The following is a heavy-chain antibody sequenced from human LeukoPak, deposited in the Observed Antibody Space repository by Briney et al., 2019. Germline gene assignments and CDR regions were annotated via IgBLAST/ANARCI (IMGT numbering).Heavy chain of an antibody. CDR2: IYYSGST. J-gene: IGHJ6*03. Sequence: ASETLSLTCTVSGGSISSYYWSWIRQPPGKGLEWIGYIYYSGSTNYNPSLKSRVTISVDTSKNQFSLKLSSVTAADTAVYYCARADKYYYMDVWDKGTTVTVSS. CDR3: ARADKYYYMDV. D-gene: IGHD2-15*01. V-gene: IGHV4-59*12. CDR1: GGSISSYY.